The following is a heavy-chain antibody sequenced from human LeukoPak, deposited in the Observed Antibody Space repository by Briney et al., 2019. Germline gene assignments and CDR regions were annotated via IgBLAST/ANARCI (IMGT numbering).Heavy chain of an antibody. D-gene: IGHD3-3*01. CDR1: GYTFTSYG. CDR3: ARDAGFLEWSLLDY. J-gene: IGHJ4*02. Sequence: ASVKVSCKASGYTFTSYGISWVRQASGQGLEWMGWVSAYNGNTKYAQKLQGRVTMTTDTSTSTAYMELRSLRSDDTAVYYCARDAGFLEWSLLDYWGQGTQVTVSS. CDR2: VSAYNGNT. V-gene: IGHV1-18*01.